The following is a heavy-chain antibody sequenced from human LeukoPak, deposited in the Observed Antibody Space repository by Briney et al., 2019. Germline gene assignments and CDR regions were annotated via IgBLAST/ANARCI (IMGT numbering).Heavy chain of an antibody. Sequence: PGGSLRLSCAASGFTFSNYVMSWVRQAPGKGLEWVSSICGSGGSTSYADSVRGRFTISRDNSKNTPYLQMNSLRAEDTAIYYCAEEVGATYLTFDYWGQGTLVTVSS. J-gene: IGHJ4*02. CDR1: GFTFSNYV. CDR3: AEEVGATYLTFDY. V-gene: IGHV3-23*01. D-gene: IGHD1-26*01. CDR2: ICGSGGST.